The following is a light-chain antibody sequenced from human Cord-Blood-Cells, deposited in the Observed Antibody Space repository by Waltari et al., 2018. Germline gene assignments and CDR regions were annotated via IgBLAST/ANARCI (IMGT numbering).Light chain of an antibody. CDR1: SSDVGSYNL. CDR3: CSYAGSSWV. Sequence: QSALTQPASVSGSPGQSITISCTGTSSDVGSYNLVSWYQQHPGKAPKHMIYEGSKRPSGVSNRFSGSKSGNTASLTLSGLQAEDEADYYCCSYAGSSWVFGGGTKLTVL. V-gene: IGLV2-23*01. J-gene: IGLJ3*02. CDR2: EGS.